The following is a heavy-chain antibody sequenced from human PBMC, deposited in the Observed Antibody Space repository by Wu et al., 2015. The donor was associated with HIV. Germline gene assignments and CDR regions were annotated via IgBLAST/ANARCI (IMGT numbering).Heavy chain of an antibody. Sequence: ASVKVSCKTSGYSFTAYYLHWVRQAPGQGLEWMGWINPTRGNTNLPPKFQGRVTMTRDTSISTVYMELSRLTSDDTAVYFCARDWAGFDYWGQGTLVTVSS. CDR1: GYSFTAYY. V-gene: IGHV1-2*02. CDR2: INPTRGNT. D-gene: IGHD3-16*01. CDR3: ARDWAGFDY. J-gene: IGHJ4*02.